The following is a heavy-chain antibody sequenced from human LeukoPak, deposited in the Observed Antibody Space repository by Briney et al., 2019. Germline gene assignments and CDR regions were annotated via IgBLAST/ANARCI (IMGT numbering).Heavy chain of an antibody. Sequence: SETLSLTCTVSGGSISSYYWSWIRQPPGKGLEWIGSIYHSGSTYYNPSLKSRVTISVDTSKNQFSLKLSSVTAADTAVYYCARDTGQYAPGTPGFTRFDPWGQGTLVTVSS. CDR3: ARDTGQYAPGTPGFTRFDP. CDR1: GGSISSYY. CDR2: IYHSGST. J-gene: IGHJ5*02. V-gene: IGHV4-59*12. D-gene: IGHD3-10*01.